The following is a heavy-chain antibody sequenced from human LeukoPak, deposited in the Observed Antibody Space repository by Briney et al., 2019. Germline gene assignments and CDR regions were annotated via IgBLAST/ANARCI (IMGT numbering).Heavy chain of an antibody. CDR1: GFTFSSYW. CDR3: AGYSTGWYMDY. V-gene: IGHV3-74*01. Sequence: GGSLRLSCAASGFTFSSYWMHWVRQAPGKGLVWVSRIKSDGSTTSYADSVKGRFTISRDSAKNTLYLQMNSLRAEDTAVYYCAGYSTGWYMDYWGQGTLVTVSS. CDR2: IKSDGSTT. D-gene: IGHD6-19*01. J-gene: IGHJ4*02.